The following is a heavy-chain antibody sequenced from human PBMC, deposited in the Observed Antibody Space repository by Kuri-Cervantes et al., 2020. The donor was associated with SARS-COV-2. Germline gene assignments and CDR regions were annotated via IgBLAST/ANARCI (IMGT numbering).Heavy chain of an antibody. D-gene: IGHD2-15*01. J-gene: IGHJ4*02. V-gene: IGHV3-23*01. CDR2: ISGSGGST. CDR1: GFTFSSYA. CDR3: ARGGGWQPLDY. Sequence: GESLKISCAASGFTFSSYAMSWVRQAPGKGLEWVSAISGSGGSTYYADSVKGRFTISRYNSKNTLYLQMNSLRAEDMAVYYCARGGGWQPLDYWGQGTLVTVSS.